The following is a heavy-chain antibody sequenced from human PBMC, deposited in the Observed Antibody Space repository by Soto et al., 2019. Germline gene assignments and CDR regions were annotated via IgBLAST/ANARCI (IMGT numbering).Heavy chain of an antibody. CDR2: ISYDGSNK. CDR1: GFTFSSYG. CDR3: AKAGRAAFDI. Sequence: PGGSLRLSCAASGFTFSSYGMHWVRQAPGKGLEWVAVISYDGSNKYYADSVKGRFTISRDNSKNTLCLQMNSLRAEDTAVYYCAKAGRAAFDIWGQGTMVTVSS. J-gene: IGHJ3*02. V-gene: IGHV3-30*18.